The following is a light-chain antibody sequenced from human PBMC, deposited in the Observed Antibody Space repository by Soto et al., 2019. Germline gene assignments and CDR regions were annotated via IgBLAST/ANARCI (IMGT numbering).Light chain of an antibody. Sequence: QPVLTQPPSVSGTPGQRVTISCSGSTSNIGSNYVYWYQQLPGTAPKLVIYSNNQRPSGVPDRFSGSKSGTSASLAISGLRSEDEADYYCAAWDDSLSGVVFGGRTKLTVL. CDR3: AAWDDSLSGVV. V-gene: IGLV1-47*02. CDR2: SNN. J-gene: IGLJ2*01. CDR1: TSNIGSNY.